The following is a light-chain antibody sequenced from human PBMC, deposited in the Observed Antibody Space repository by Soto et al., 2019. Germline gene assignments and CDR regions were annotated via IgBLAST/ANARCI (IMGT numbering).Light chain of an antibody. CDR2: GAS. CDR3: QQYGSSPWT. J-gene: IGKJ1*01. CDR1: QSVTITN. Sequence: ILLTQSPCTLSLSPGERATLSCRATQSVTITNLAWYQQKPGQPPRLLMYGASSRATGIPERFSGSGSGTDFTLTISRLVPEDFAVYYCQQYGSSPWTFGQGTKVDIK. V-gene: IGKV3-20*01.